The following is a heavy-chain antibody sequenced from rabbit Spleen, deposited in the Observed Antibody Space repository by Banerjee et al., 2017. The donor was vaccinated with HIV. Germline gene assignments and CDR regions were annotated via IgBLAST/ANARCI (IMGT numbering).Heavy chain of an antibody. CDR1: GFDFSSNT. CDR3: ARHSWGTYGYGCGFDL. Sequence: QEQLVESGGGLGQPEGSLTLTCKASGFDFSSNTMCWVRQAPGKGLEWIGCIYNGDGNTYYASWAKGRLTISKTSSTTVTLQMTSLTAADTATYFCARHSWGTYGYGCGFDLWGPGTLVTVS. J-gene: IGHJ4*01. V-gene: IGHV1S47*01. D-gene: IGHD6-1*01. CDR2: IYNGDGNT.